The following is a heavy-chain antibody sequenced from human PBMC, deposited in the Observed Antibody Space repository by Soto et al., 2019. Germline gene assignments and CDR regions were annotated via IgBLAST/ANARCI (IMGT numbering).Heavy chain of an antibody. CDR1: GFTFSSYA. D-gene: IGHD2-15*01. V-gene: IGHV3-30-3*01. J-gene: IGHJ3*02. Sequence: GGSLRLSCAASGFTFSSYAMHWVRQAPAQGLEWVAVISYDGSNKYYADSVKGRFTISRDNSKHTLYLQMNSLRAEDTCVYYCARDGELAATFAFDIWGQGTMVTVSS. CDR2: ISYDGSNK. CDR3: ARDGELAATFAFDI.